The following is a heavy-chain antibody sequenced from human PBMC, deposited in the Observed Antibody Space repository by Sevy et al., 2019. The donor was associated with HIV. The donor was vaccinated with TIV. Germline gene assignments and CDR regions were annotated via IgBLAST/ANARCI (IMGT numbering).Heavy chain of an antibody. J-gene: IGHJ6*02. V-gene: IGHV3-9*01. Sequence: GGSLRLSCAASGFTFDDYAMHWVRQAPGKGLEWVSGISWNSGSIGYADSVKGRFTISRDNAKNSLYLQMNSLRAEDTALYYCAKDTAPHYYDSSGQYYYYYGMDDWGQGTTVTVSS. CDR3: AKDTAPHYYDSSGQYYYYYGMDD. CDR2: ISWNSGSI. CDR1: GFTFDDYA. D-gene: IGHD3-22*01.